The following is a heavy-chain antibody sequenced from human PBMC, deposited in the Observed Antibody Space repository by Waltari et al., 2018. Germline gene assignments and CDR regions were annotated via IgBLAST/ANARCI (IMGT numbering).Heavy chain of an antibody. Sequence: EVQLLESGGGLVQPGGSLRLSFAASGFPFSSYCLSWVRQAPGKGLEWVSRISGGGGSTNYADSVKGRFTISRDNSRNTVYLQMNSLRADDTALYYCAAGGRDVYSAYEIFAAYWGQGTLVTVSS. V-gene: IGHV3-23*01. CDR2: ISGGGGST. CDR3: AAGGRDVYSAYEIFAAY. J-gene: IGHJ4*02. D-gene: IGHD5-12*01. CDR1: GFPFSSYC.